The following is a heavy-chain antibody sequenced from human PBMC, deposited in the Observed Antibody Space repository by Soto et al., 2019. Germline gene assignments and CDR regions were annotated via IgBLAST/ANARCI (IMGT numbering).Heavy chain of an antibody. J-gene: IGHJ6*02. D-gene: IGHD6-6*01. V-gene: IGHV4-31*03. CDR1: GGSISSGGYF. Sequence: QVQLQESGPGLVKPSQTLSLTCTVSGGSISSGGYFWSWIRQHPGKGLEWMGFIYYSGSTYYNPSLKSRVTISVDTSKNQFSLKLSSVTAADTAVYYCAREGAAPYYYYGMDVWGQGTTVTASS. CDR3: AREGAAPYYYYGMDV. CDR2: IYYSGST.